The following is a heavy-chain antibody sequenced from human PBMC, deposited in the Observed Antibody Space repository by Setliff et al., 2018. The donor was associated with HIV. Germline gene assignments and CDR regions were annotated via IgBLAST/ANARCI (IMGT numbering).Heavy chain of an antibody. Sequence: SMSLSCAASGFTFSSYCMNWVRQAPGKGLEWISSISYGSMYIYYSDSVKGRFTISRDDAENSLFLQLDNLKDEDTAVYYCSRSQGIGNYYMDGWGTGTTVTVSS. CDR2: ISYGSMYI. D-gene: IGHD2-15*01. CDR1: GFTFSSYC. CDR3: SRSQGIGNYYMDG. V-gene: IGHV3-21*01. J-gene: IGHJ6*03.